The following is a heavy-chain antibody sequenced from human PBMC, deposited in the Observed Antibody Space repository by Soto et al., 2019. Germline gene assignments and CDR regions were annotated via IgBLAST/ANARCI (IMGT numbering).Heavy chain of an antibody. CDR3: ASDRWKDAFDI. CDR2: IIPILGIA. V-gene: IGHV1-69*02. J-gene: IGHJ3*02. Sequence: GSSVKVSCKASGGTFSSYTISWVRQAPGQGLEWMGRIIPILGIANYAQKFQGRVTITADKSTSTAYMELSSLRSEDTALYYCASDRWKDAFDIWGKGTMVTVS. CDR1: GGTFSSYT. D-gene: IGHD1-1*01.